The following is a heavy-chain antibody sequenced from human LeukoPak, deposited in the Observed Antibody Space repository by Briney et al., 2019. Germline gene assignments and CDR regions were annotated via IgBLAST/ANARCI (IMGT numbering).Heavy chain of an antibody. J-gene: IGHJ6*02. CDR3: ATNHDHRRIAAPGRAGYGMDV. CDR1: GLTFSSYE. D-gene: IGHD6-13*01. V-gene: IGHV3-48*03. CDR2: ISRSSSTR. Sequence: GGSLRLSCAASGLTFSSYEMNWVRQAPGKGLEWVSYISRSSSTRYYADSVKGRFTISRDNAKNSLYLQMNSLRGEDTAVYYCATNHDHRRIAAPGRAGYGMDVWGQGTTVTVSS.